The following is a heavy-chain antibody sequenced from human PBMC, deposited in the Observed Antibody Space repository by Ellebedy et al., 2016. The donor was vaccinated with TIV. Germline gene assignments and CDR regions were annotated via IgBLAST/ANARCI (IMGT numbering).Heavy chain of an antibody. J-gene: IGHJ5*02. CDR2: IYYSGTT. D-gene: IGHD1-26*01. Sequence: MPSETLSLTCTVSGGSITYDNYYWAWIRQSPGKGLEWIGSIYYSGTTHYNPSLKSRVTISVVTSRMQFSLKLSSVTAADTAVYFCARERYSGAFYWFDPWGQGTLVTVSS. CDR3: ARERYSGAFYWFDP. CDR1: GGSITYDNYY. V-gene: IGHV4-39*07.